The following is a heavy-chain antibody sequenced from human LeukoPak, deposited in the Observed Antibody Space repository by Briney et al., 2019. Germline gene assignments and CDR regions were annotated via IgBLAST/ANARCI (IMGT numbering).Heavy chain of an antibody. CDR1: GFTFDDYA. CDR2: ISWNSGSI. CDR3: ARNSLIRGYYGMDV. V-gene: IGHV3-9*01. J-gene: IGHJ6*02. D-gene: IGHD5-12*01. Sequence: PGGSLRLSCAASGFTFDDYAVHWVRQAPGKGLEWVSGISWNSGSIGYADSVKGRFTISRDNAKNSLYLQMNSLRAEDTALYYYARNSLIRGYYGMDVWGQGTTVTVSS.